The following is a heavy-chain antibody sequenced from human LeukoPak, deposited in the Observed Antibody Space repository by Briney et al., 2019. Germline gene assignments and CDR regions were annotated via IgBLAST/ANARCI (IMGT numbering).Heavy chain of an antibody. CDR2: IIPIFGTA. CDR3: ARDYYGSGEVNWFDP. Sequence: GASVKVSCKASGGTFSSYAISWVRQAPGQGLEWMGGIIPIFGTANYAQKFQGRVTITADGSTSTAYMELSSLRSEDTAVYYCARDYYGSGEVNWFDPWGQGTLVTVSS. J-gene: IGHJ5*02. V-gene: IGHV1-69*13. D-gene: IGHD3-10*01. CDR1: GGTFSSYA.